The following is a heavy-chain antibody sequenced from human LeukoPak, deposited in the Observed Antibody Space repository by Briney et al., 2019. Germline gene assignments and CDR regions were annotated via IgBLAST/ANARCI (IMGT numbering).Heavy chain of an antibody. V-gene: IGHV3-13*01. CDR2: IGTAGDT. CDR1: GFSFSSYD. Sequence: PGGSLRLSCAASGFSFSSYDMHWVRQATGKGLEWVSAIGTAGDTYYPGSVKGRFTISRENAKNSLYLQMNSLRAGDTAVYYCARDRGSGYYDYWGQGALVNVSS. D-gene: IGHD3-22*01. J-gene: IGHJ4*02. CDR3: ARDRGSGYYDY.